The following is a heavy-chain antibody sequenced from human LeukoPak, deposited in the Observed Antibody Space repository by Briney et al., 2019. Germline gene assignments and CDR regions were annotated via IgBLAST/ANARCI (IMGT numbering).Heavy chain of an antibody. D-gene: IGHD3-3*01. V-gene: IGHV3-66*01. Sequence: PGGSLRLSCAASGFTVSDSYMSWVRQAPGKGLEWVSVIYSGGSTYYADSVKGRFTISRDHSKNTLYLQTNSLKADDTAVYYCARAWSGTQYYFDYWGQGTLVTVSS. J-gene: IGHJ4*02. CDR1: GFTVSDSY. CDR3: ARAWSGTQYYFDY. CDR2: IYSGGST.